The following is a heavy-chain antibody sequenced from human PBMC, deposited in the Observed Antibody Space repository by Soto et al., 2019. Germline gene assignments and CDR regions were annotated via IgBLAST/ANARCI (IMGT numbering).Heavy chain of an antibody. CDR3: ARAHEYCISAGCQVGDFDS. CDR2: ISPYNGDT. J-gene: IGHJ4*02. V-gene: IGHV1-18*01. Sequence: ASVKVSCKASGYSFTSYAISWVRQAPGQGLEWMGWISPYNGDTNSAQKFQDRVTLTTDTYTTTAYMELKSLRSYDTAVYFCARAHEYCISAGCQVGDFDSWGQ. D-gene: IGHD2-2*01. CDR1: GYSFTSYA.